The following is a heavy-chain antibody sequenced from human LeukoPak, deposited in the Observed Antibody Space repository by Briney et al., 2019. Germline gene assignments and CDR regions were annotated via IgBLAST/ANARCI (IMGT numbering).Heavy chain of an antibody. J-gene: IGHJ4*02. CDR3: AKDEGSGPERYYFDY. V-gene: IGHV3-30*18. CDR2: ISYDGSNK. D-gene: IGHD6-19*01. Sequence: GGSLRLSCAASGFTFSSYGMHWVRQAPGKGLEWVAVISYDGSNKYCADSVKGRFTISRDNSKNTLYLQMNSLRAEDTAVYYCAKDEGSGPERYYFDYWGQGTLVTVSS. CDR1: GFTFSSYG.